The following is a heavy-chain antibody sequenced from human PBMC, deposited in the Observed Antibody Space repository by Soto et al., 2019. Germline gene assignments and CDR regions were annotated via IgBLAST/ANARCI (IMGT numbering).Heavy chain of an antibody. CDR3: ARISLRSCGGYYYYGMDV. CDR1: GYSFTSYW. Sequence: GESLKISCKGSGYSFTSYWIGWVRQMPGKGLEWMGIIYPGDSDTRYSPSFQGQVTISADKSISTAYLQWSSLKASDTAMYYCARISLRSCGGYYYYGMDVWGQGTTVTVSS. J-gene: IGHJ6*02. D-gene: IGHD2-2*01. CDR2: IYPGDSDT. V-gene: IGHV5-51*01.